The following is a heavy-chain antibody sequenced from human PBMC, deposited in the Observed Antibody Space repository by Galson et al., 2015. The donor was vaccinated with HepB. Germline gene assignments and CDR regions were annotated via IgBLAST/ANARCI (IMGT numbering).Heavy chain of an antibody. D-gene: IGHD1-26*01. Sequence: SLRLSCAASGFTFSNYGMHWVRQAPGKGLEWVAVISYDQKNKYYADSLRGRFTISRDNAENSLYLQMNSLRAEDTAVYYCARSILRARHFDYWGQGTLLTVSS. CDR3: ARSILRARHFDY. CDR1: GFTFSNYG. V-gene: IGHV3-30*03. CDR2: ISYDQKNK. J-gene: IGHJ4*02.